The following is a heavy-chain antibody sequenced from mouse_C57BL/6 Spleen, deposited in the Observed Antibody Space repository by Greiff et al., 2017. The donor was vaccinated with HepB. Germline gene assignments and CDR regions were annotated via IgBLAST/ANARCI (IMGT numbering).Heavy chain of an antibody. CDR1: GYAFSSSW. CDR2: IYPGDGDT. Sequence: VQGVESGPELVKPGASVKLSCKASGYAFSSSWMNWVKQRPGKGLEWIGRIYPGDGDTNYNGKFKGKATLTADKSSSTAYMQLSSLTSEDSAVYFCARDCYWYFDVWGTGTTVTVSS. J-gene: IGHJ1*03. V-gene: IGHV1-82*01. CDR3: ARDCYWYFDV.